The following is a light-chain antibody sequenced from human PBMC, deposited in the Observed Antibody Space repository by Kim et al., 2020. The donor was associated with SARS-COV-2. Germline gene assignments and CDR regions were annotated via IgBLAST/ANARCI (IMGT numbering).Light chain of an antibody. V-gene: IGKV1-8*01. J-gene: IGKJ2*01. CDR2: AAS. CDR1: QGISSY. CDR3: QQYYSYPYT. Sequence: SASTGDRVTITCRASQGISSYLAWYQQKPGKAPKLLIYAASTLQSGVPSRFSGSGSGTDFTLTISCLQSEDFATYYCQQYYSYPYTFGQGTKLGI.